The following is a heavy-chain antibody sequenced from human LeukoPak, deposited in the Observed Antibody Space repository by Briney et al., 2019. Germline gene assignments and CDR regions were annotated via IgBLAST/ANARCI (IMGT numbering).Heavy chain of an antibody. CDR1: GYTFTSYY. J-gene: IGHJ3*02. Sequence: ASVKVSCKASGYTFTSYYMHWVRQAPGQGLEWMGIINPSGGSTSYAQKFQGRVTMTRDTSTSTVNMELSSLSSEDTAVYYCARGGRERYSSGWTDAFDIWGQGTMVTVSS. CDR3: ARGGRERYSSGWTDAFDI. CDR2: INPSGGST. D-gene: IGHD6-19*01. V-gene: IGHV1-46*01.